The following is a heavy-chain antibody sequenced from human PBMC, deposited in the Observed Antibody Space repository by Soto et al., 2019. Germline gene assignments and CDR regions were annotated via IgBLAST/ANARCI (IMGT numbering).Heavy chain of an antibody. CDR1: GFTFSDYY. CDR2: ISSSSSYT. J-gene: IGHJ6*02. CDR3: ARDLGGYDSYYSYGMDV. Sequence: QVQLVESGGGLVKPGGSLRLSCAASGFTFSDYYMSWIRQAPGKGLEWVSYISSSSSYTNYADFVRGRFTISKDNAKNSLYLQMNSLRAEDTAVYYCARDLGGYDSYYSYGMDVWGQGTTVTVSS. D-gene: IGHD5-12*01. V-gene: IGHV3-11*06.